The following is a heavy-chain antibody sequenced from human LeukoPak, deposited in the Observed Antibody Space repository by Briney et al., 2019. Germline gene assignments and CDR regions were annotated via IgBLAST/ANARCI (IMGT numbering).Heavy chain of an antibody. CDR3: ARGIGIVATIGRFRHYGMDV. CDR1: VGSFSGYY. Sequence: SETLSLTCAVYVGSFSGYYWSWIRQPPGKGLEWIGEINHSGSTNYNPSLKSRVTIPVDTSKNQLSLKLSSVTAADTAVYYCARGIGIVATIGRFRHYGMDVWGQGTTVTVSS. CDR2: INHSGST. D-gene: IGHD5-12*01. J-gene: IGHJ6*02. V-gene: IGHV4-34*01.